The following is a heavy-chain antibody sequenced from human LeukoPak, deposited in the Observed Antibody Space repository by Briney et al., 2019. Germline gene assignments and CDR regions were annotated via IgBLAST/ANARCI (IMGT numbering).Heavy chain of an antibody. CDR3: ARDRPGGWYGGVGYFDY. D-gene: IGHD6-19*01. CDR2: IYTSGST. V-gene: IGHV4-4*07. Sequence: SETLSLTRTVSGGSISSYYWSWIRQPAGKGLEWIGRIYTSGSTNYNPSLKSRVTMSVDTSKNQFSLKLSSVTAADTAVYYCARDRPGGWYGGVGYFDYWGQGTLVTVSS. J-gene: IGHJ4*02. CDR1: GGSISSYY.